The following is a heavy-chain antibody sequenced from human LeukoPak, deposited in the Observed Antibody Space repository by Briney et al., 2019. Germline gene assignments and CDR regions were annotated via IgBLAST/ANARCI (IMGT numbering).Heavy chain of an antibody. CDR1: GGSISSYY. CDR3: ARQDYDILTGYYYYGMDV. Sequence: PSETLSLTCTVSGGSISSYYWSWIRQPPGKGLEWIGYIYYSGSTNYNPSLKSRVTISVDTSKNQFSLKLSSVTAADTAVYYCARQDYDILTGYYYYGMDVWGQGTTVAVSS. D-gene: IGHD3-9*01. CDR2: IYYSGST. V-gene: IGHV4-59*08. J-gene: IGHJ6*02.